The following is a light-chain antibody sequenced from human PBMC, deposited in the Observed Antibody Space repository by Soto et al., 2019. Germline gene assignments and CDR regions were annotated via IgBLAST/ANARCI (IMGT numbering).Light chain of an antibody. CDR2: GAS. V-gene: IGKV3-20*01. J-gene: IGKJ1*01. CDR3: QQYGSSPTWT. CDR1: QSVSSSY. Sequence: EIVLTQSPGTLSLTQGERATLSCRASQSVSSSYLAWYQQKPGQAPRLLIYGASSRATGIPDRFSGSGSGTDFTLTISRLEPEDAAVDYCQQYGSSPTWTFGQGTKV.